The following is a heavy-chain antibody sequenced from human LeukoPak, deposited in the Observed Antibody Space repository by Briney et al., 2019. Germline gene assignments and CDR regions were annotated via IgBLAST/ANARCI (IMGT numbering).Heavy chain of an antibody. J-gene: IGHJ4*02. Sequence: GGSLRLSCAASGFIFSNYGMNWVRQAPGKGLEWVSAISGSGGSTYYADSVKGRFTISRDNSKNTLYLQMNGLRAEDTAVYYCARDLGYCTNGVCHTRFDYWGQGTLVAVSS. CDR2: ISGSGGST. D-gene: IGHD2-8*01. V-gene: IGHV3-23*01. CDR3: ARDLGYCTNGVCHTRFDY. CDR1: GFIFSNYG.